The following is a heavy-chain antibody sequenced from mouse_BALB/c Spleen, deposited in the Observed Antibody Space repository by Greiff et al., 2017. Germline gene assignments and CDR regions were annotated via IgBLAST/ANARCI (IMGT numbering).Heavy chain of an antibody. J-gene: IGHJ1*01. Sequence: QVQLQQPGAELVMPGASVKMSCKASGYTFTDYWMHWVKQRPGQGLEWIGAIDTSDSYTSYNQKFKGKATLTVDESSSTAYMQLSSLTSDDSAVYYCARGGWNWYFDVWGAGTTVTVSS. V-gene: IGHV1-69*01. CDR1: GYTFTDYW. CDR3: ARGGWNWYFDV. D-gene: IGHD1-1*02. CDR2: IDTSDSYT.